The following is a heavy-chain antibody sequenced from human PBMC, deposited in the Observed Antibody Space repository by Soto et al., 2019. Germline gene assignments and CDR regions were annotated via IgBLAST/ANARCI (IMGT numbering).Heavy chain of an antibody. D-gene: IGHD2-15*01. Sequence: EVQLVESGGGLVQPGGSLKLSCAASGFTFGGSAMHWVRQASGKGLEWVGRIRSKANSYATAYAASVKGRFTISRDDSKNTAYLQMNSLKTEDTAVYYCTRHGGYCSGGSCYRRERSYYYYYGMDVWGQGTTVTVSS. V-gene: IGHV3-73*02. CDR3: TRHGGYCSGGSCYRRERSYYYYYGMDV. J-gene: IGHJ6*02. CDR2: IRSKANSYAT. CDR1: GFTFGGSA.